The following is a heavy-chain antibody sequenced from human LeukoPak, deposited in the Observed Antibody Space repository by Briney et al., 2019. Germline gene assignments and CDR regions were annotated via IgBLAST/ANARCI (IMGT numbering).Heavy chain of an antibody. CDR1: GGSISSSNW. Sequence: SETLSLTCAVSGGSISSSNWWSWVRQPPGKGLEWIGEIYHSGSTNYNPPLKSRVTISVDKSKNQFSLKLSSVTAADTAVYYCARVRIAVAGTPRTFDYWGQGTLVTVSS. J-gene: IGHJ4*02. CDR3: ARVRIAVAGTPRTFDY. D-gene: IGHD6-19*01. V-gene: IGHV4-4*02. CDR2: IYHSGST.